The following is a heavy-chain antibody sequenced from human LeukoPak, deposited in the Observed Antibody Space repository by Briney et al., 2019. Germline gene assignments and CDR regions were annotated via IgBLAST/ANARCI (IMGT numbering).Heavy chain of an antibody. V-gene: IGHV4-59*08. CDR1: GGSISSYY. CDR2: IYYSGST. Sequence: ETLSLTCTVSGGSISSYYWSWIRQPPGKGLEWIGYIYYSGSTNYNPSLKSRVTISVGTSKNQFSLKLSSVTAADTAVYYCARHTMVRGVIYYYGMDVWGQGTTVTVSS. D-gene: IGHD3-10*01. J-gene: IGHJ6*02. CDR3: ARHTMVRGVIYYYGMDV.